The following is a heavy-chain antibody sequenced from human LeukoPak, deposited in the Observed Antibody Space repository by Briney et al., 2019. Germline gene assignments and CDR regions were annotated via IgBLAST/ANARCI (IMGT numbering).Heavy chain of an antibody. J-gene: IGHJ4*02. D-gene: IGHD6-19*01. CDR3: TRVRGVAGLDY. V-gene: IGHV3-49*04. Sequence: PGGSLRLSCTASGFTFRDYAVNWVRQAPGKGLEWVAFIRKEADGGTTEYAAPVKGRFIISRDDSKSIAYLQMDSLITEDTAVYYCTRVRGVAGLDYWGQGTLVTVSS. CDR2: IRKEADGGTT. CDR1: GFTFRDYA.